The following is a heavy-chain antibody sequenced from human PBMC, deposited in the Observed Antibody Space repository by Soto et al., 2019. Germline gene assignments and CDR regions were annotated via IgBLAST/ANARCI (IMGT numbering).Heavy chain of an antibody. J-gene: IGHJ4*02. V-gene: IGHV3-30*18. CDR2: ISYDGSNK. CDR1: GFTFSSYG. Sequence: PGGSLRLSCAASGFTFSSYGMHWVRQAPGKGLEWVAVISYDGSNKYYADSVKGRFTISRDNSKNTLYLQMNSLRAEDTAVYYCAKDPRVGEQLLSGPDYWGQGTLVTVSS. D-gene: IGHD3-16*01. CDR3: AKDPRVGEQLLSGPDY.